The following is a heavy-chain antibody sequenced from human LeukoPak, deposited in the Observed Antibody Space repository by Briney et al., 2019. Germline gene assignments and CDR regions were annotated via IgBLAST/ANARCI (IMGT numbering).Heavy chain of an antibody. Sequence: PSETLSPTCTVWGDSISSSYWSWIRRPPGKGLDWIGYFHYSGNTNSNPSLKSRVTMSVDTSHNQYSLKLTSVTAADTAVYYCARDTVGRSSTFDYWGQGTLVTVSS. J-gene: IGHJ4*02. CDR1: GDSISSSY. D-gene: IGHD6-13*01. CDR3: ARDTVGRSSTFDY. V-gene: IGHV4-59*01. CDR2: FHYSGNT.